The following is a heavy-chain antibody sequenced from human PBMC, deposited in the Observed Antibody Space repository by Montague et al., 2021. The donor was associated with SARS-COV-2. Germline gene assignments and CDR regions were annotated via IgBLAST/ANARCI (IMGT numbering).Heavy chain of an antibody. J-gene: IGHJ3*02. CDR2: SYYSSST. Sequence: SETLSLTCTVSGGSISSSYCSWSSQHPGKGRQWSVESYYSSSTNYNTSPKSRVTITVDKSKNQFSLKRSSVTAADTAVHYCARVYYDILTGYYNRGAFDIWGQGTMVTVSS. CDR1: GGSISSSY. CDR3: ARVYYDILTGYYNRGAFDI. D-gene: IGHD3-9*01. V-gene: IGHV4-59*08.